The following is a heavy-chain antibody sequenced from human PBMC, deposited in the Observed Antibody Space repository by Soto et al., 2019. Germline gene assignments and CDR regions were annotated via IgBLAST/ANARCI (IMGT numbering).Heavy chain of an antibody. Sequence: EVQLVESGGALVKPGGSLRLSCAASGFTFSSYEMNWVRQAPGKGLEWVSYISSSGSTIYYADSVKGRFTISRDNAKNSLYLQMNSLRAEDTAVYYCARDGEIFGVVIRLQRWGQGTLVTVSS. CDR1: GFTFSSYE. V-gene: IGHV3-48*03. J-gene: IGHJ4*02. CDR3: ARDGEIFGVVIRLQR. CDR2: ISSSGSTI. D-gene: IGHD3-3*01.